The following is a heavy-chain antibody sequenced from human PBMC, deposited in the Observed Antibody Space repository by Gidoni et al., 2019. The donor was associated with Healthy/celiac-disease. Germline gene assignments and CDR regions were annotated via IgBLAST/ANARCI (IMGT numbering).Heavy chain of an antibody. V-gene: IGHV3-23*01. D-gene: IGHD5-18*01. CDR2: ISGSGGST. CDR3: AKDNGIQLWSGSFDY. Sequence: EVQLLASGGGLVQPGGSLRLSCAASGFTFSSYAMSWVRQAPGKGLEWGSAISGSGGSTYYADSVKGRFTISRDNSKNTLYLQMNSLRAEDTAVYYCAKDNGIQLWSGSFDYWGQGTLVTVSS. CDR1: GFTFSSYA. J-gene: IGHJ4*02.